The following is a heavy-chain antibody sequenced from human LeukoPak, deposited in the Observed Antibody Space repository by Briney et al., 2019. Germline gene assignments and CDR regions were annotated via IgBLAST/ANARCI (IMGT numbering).Heavy chain of an antibody. CDR3: ARRSYGSASPLRMDV. J-gene: IGHJ6*02. D-gene: IGHD3-10*01. Sequence: SKTLSVTCTVTGGSISGYYWTWIRQTPGKGLHWIGYIYYLGGTNYNPSLKSRVTISLDTSKNQFSLNLSSVTAADTAVYYCARRSYGSASPLRMDVWGQGTTVTVSS. V-gene: IGHV4-59*08. CDR1: GGSISGYY. CDR2: IYYLGGT.